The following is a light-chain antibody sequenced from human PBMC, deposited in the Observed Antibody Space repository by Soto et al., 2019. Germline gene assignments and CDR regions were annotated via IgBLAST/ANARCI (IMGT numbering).Light chain of an antibody. CDR1: QSLLYSSNNKNY. J-gene: IGKJ1*01. CDR2: WAS. Sequence: DIVMTQSPDSLAVSLGERATINCKSSQSLLYSSNNKNYLAWYQQKPGQPPKLLIYWASTRESGVPDRFSGSGSGTDLTLTISSLQAEDVAVYYCQHYYTTPPTFGQGTKVEIK. CDR3: QHYYTTPPT. V-gene: IGKV4-1*01.